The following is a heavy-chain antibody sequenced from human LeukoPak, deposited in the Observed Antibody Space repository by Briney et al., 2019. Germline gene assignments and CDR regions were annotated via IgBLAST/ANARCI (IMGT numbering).Heavy chain of an antibody. J-gene: IGHJ4*02. D-gene: IGHD4-17*01. CDR3: ARGTTVTTNFDY. V-gene: IGHV4-31*03. Sequence: PSQTLSLTCTVSGGSISSGGYYWSWLRQHPGKGLDWIGYIYYSGFTYYNPSLKSRVTISLDTSKNQFSLKLSSVTAADTAVYYRARGTTVTTNFDYWGQGTLVTVSS. CDR1: GGSISSGGYY. CDR2: IYYSGFT.